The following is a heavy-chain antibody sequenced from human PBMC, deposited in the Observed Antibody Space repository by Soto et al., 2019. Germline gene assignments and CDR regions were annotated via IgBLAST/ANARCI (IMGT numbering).Heavy chain of an antibody. D-gene: IGHD3-16*02. Sequence: QVQLVESGGGVVQPGRSLRLSCAASGFTFSSYAMHWVRQAPGKGLEWVAVISYDGSNKYYADSLKGRFTISRDNSKNTLYLQMNSLRAEDTAVYYCARGRYFDYWGQGTLVTVSS. CDR1: GFTFSSYA. J-gene: IGHJ4*02. CDR3: ARGRYFDY. V-gene: IGHV3-30-3*01. CDR2: ISYDGSNK.